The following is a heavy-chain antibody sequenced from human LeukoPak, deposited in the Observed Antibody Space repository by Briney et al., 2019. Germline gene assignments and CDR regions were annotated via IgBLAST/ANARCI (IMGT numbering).Heavy chain of an antibody. CDR2: VYYSGST. CDR1: GGSISNYY. D-gene: IGHD6-13*01. CDR3: AKEAAAGFDY. J-gene: IGHJ4*02. V-gene: IGHV4-59*01. Sequence: TSETLSLTCTVSGGSISNYYWSWIRQPPGKRLEWIGYVYYSGSTNYNPSLKSRVSMSVDTSKKQISLKLTSVTAADTAVYFCAKEAAAGFDYWGQGILVTVSS.